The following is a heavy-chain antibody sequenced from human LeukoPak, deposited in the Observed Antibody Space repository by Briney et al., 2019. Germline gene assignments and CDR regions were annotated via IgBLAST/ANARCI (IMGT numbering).Heavy chain of an antibody. V-gene: IGHV3-64*01. D-gene: IGHD2/OR15-2a*01. J-gene: IGHJ1*01. CDR3: AREEIVLGYFQH. Sequence: PGGSLRLSCAASGFTFSSYAMHWVRQAPGKGLEYVSAISSNGGSTYYANSVKGRFTISRDNSKNTLYLQMGSLRAEDTAVYYRAREEIVLGYFQHWGQGTLVTVSS. CDR2: ISSNGGST. CDR1: GFTFSSYA.